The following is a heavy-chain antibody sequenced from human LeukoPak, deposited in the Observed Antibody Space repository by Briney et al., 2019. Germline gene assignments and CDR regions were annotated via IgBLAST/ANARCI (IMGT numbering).Heavy chain of an antibody. CDR3: ARPRYYYDSSGYSTPVAFDI. D-gene: IGHD3-22*01. Sequence: SETLSLTCTVSGGSISTYYWSWIRQPPGKGLEWIGYIYYSGSTYYNPSLKSRVTISVDTSKNQFSLKLSSVTAADTAVYYCARPRYYYDSSGYSTPVAFDIWGQGTMVTVSS. CDR2: IYYSGST. CDR1: GGSISTYY. V-gene: IGHV4-59*08. J-gene: IGHJ3*02.